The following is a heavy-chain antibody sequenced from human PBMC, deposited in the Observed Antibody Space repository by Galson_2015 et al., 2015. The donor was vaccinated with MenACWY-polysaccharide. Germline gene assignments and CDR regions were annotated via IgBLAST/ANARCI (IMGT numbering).Heavy chain of an antibody. D-gene: IGHD3-16*02. V-gene: IGHV3-33*01. CDR1: GFRFRTSG. J-gene: IGHJ3*01. CDR3: AREGSRIVFHAFDV. CDR2: IQYDGSQI. Sequence: SLRLSCAASGFRFRTSGIHWVRQAPGKGLERVAVIQYDGSQIQYIDSVKGRFSISRDNSRSTLYLEMNGLRAEDTALYYCAREGSRIVFHAFDVWGQGTMVIVSS.